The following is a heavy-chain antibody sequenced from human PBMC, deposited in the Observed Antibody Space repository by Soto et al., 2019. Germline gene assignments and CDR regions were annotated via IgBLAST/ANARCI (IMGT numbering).Heavy chain of an antibody. D-gene: IGHD6-19*01. J-gene: IGHJ6*02. CDR2: IKQDGSGK. CDR1: GFTLSSYW. CDR3: ARDADASGWYHYRFDV. Sequence: GGSLRLSCAGSGFTLSSYWMNWVRQAPGKGLEWVANIKQDGSGKYYVDSVKGRFFISRDNAKNSLYLQLNSLRAEDTAVYYCARDADASGWYHYRFDVWGQGTLVTVSS. V-gene: IGHV3-7*01.